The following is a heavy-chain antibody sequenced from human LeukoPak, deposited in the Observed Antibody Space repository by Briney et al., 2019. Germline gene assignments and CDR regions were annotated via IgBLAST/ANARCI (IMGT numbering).Heavy chain of an antibody. CDR2: VNTDGRTT. CDR3: SMDLSGAHDY. Sequence: GGSLRLSCAASGFTFSSYWMHWVRHAPGKGLVWVSRVNTDGRTTNYADSVRGRFTISRDNAENTLYLQMNSLRVEDTAVYYCSMDLSGAHDYWGQGSVVTVSS. CDR1: GFTFSSYW. D-gene: IGHD2-2*03. V-gene: IGHV3-74*01. J-gene: IGHJ4*02.